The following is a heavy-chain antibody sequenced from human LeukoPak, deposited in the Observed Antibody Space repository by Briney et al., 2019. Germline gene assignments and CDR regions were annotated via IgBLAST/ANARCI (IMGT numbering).Heavy chain of an antibody. V-gene: IGHV2-5*02. CDR3: AHRSPARRPQSTSGWHSDYFDF. CDR1: GFSLSSSGAG. J-gene: IGHJ4*02. Sequence: ESGPTLVNPTQTLTLTCAFSGFSLSSSGAGVGWVRQPPGKALECLAIIYWDDDKRYSPSLRSRLTITKDTSKNQVVLTMTNMDPVDTATYYCAHRSPARRPQSTSGWHSDYFDFWGQGTLVPVSS. CDR2: IYWDDDK. D-gene: IGHD6-19*01.